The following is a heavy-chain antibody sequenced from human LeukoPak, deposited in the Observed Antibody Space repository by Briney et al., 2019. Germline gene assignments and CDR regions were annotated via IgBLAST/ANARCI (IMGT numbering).Heavy chain of an antibody. D-gene: IGHD2-8*02. CDR1: GYTFTSYG. J-gene: IGHJ6*03. CDR3: ARDGSFYRWNQNYYYMDV. CDR2: IRAYNGNT. V-gene: IGHV1-18*01. Sequence: ASVKVSCKASGYTFTSYGISWVRQAPGQGLEWMGWIRAYNGNTNYAQKLQGRVTMTTDTSTSTAYMELRSLRSDDTAVYYCARDGSFYRWNQNYYYMDVWGKGTTVTVSS.